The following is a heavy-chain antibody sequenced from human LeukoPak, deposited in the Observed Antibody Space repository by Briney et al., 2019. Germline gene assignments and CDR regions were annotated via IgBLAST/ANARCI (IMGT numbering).Heavy chain of an antibody. CDR3: AKVQHADFNMNFDS. Sequence: GGSLRLSCAASGFTVSSNYMSWVRQAPGEGLEWVSSISASDDRTFYADSVKGRFTISRDNSKNTVYLQMNSLRAGDTAVYYCAKVQHADFNMNFDSWGQGTLVTVSS. CDR1: GFTVSSNY. J-gene: IGHJ4*02. D-gene: IGHD2-21*01. V-gene: IGHV3-23*01. CDR2: ISASDDRT.